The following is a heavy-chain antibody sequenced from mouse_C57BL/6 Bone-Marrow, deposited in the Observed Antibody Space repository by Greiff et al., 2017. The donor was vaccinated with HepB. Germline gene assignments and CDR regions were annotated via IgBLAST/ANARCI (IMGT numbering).Heavy chain of an antibody. J-gene: IGHJ3*01. Sequence: QVQLQQSGPGLVAPSQSLSITCTVSGFSLTSYGVHWVRQPPGKGLEWLVVIWSDGSTTYNSALKSRLSISKDNSKSQVFLKMNSLQTDDTAMYYCARHDDYYGSSSWFAYWGQGTLVTVSA. CDR1: GFSLTSYG. V-gene: IGHV2-6-1*01. CDR2: IWSDGST. CDR3: ARHDDYYGSSSWFAY. D-gene: IGHD1-1*01.